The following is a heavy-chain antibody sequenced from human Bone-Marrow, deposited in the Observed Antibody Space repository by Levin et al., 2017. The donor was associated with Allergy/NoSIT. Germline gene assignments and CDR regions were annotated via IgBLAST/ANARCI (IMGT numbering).Heavy chain of an antibody. D-gene: IGHD4-17*01. J-gene: IGHJ4*02. V-gene: IGHV3-11*05. CDR2: IRNSGTYT. Sequence: GGSLRLSCAASGFTFTDYYMSWIRQAPGKGLEWVSYIRNSGTYTNYADSVKGRFTISRDNAKNSLYLQMNSLRPEDTAMYYCARDRGLLDFGDYFLDYWGQGTLVTVSS. CDR3: ARDRGLLDFGDYFLDY. CDR1: GFTFTDYY.